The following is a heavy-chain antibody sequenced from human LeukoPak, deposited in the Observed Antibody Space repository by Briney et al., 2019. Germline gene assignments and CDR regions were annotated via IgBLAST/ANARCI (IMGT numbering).Heavy chain of an antibody. J-gene: IGHJ4*02. V-gene: IGHV3-30-3*01. CDR1: GFTFDDYA. CDR2: ISFDGNNE. CDR3: ARCRSSGWYGSIGY. D-gene: IGHD6-19*01. Sequence: GGSLRLSCAASGFTFDDYAMHWVRQAPGKGLEWVAVISFDGNNEYYAESVKGRCTISRDNSKNTLYLQMNSLRAEDTAVYYCARCRSSGWYGSIGYWGQGTLVTVSS.